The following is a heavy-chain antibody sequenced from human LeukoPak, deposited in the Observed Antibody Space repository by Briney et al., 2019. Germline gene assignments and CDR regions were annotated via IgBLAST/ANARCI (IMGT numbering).Heavy chain of an antibody. CDR2: IYGGANT. CDR3: ARQRDYTFDY. V-gene: IGHV3-66*04. D-gene: IGHD4-11*01. Sequence: GGSLRLSCAASGFAVSSNYMSWVRQAPGKGLEWVSLIYGGANTYYTDSVKGRFTISRDNSKNTLYLQMNSLRAEDMAVYYCARQRDYTFDYWGQGTLVTVSS. J-gene: IGHJ4*02. CDR1: GFAVSSNY.